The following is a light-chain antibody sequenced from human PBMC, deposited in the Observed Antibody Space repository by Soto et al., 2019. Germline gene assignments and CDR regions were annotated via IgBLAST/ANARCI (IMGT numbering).Light chain of an antibody. CDR1: SSDVGGSNY. Sequence: QSVLTQPASVSGSPGQSITISCTGTSSDVGGSNYVSWYQPHPGKAPKLMIYEVSNRPSGVSNRFSGSKSGNTASLTISGLQAEDEADYYCSSYTSSSTPYVFGTGTKLTVL. V-gene: IGLV2-14*01. J-gene: IGLJ1*01. CDR3: SSYTSSSTPYV. CDR2: EVS.